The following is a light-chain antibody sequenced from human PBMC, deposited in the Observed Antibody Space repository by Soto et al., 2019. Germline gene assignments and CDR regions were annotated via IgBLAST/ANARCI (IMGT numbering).Light chain of an antibody. CDR1: SSDVGGYNY. Sequence: QSVLTQPASVSGSPGQSITISCTGTSSDVGGYNYVSWYQQHPGKAPKLMIYEVSNRPSGVSNRFSGSKSGNTASLTISGLQAEDEADYYCSSFRSGSTWVFGGGTKVTVL. J-gene: IGLJ3*02. CDR3: SSFRSGSTWV. CDR2: EVS. V-gene: IGLV2-14*01.